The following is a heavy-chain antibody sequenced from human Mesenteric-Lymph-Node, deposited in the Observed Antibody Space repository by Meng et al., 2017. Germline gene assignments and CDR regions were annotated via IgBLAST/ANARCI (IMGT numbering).Heavy chain of an antibody. Sequence: GESLKISCATFGISFTNAWMTWVRQAPGRGLEWVGRIKSKSDGGTIDYAAPVKGRFTISREDSKNMLYLQMNSLKTADTGVYYCVTDIYDWGQGTLVTVSS. CDR1: GISFTNAW. CDR2: IKSKSDGGTI. J-gene: IGHJ4*02. CDR3: VTDIYD. V-gene: IGHV3-15*01. D-gene: IGHD3-22*01.